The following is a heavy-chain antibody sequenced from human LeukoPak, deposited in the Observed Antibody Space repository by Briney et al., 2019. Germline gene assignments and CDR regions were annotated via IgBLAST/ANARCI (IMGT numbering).Heavy chain of an antibody. CDR3: ARVGKQWLVLRGWFDP. CDR2: IYYGGST. Sequence: SETLSLTCTVSGGSISSSSYYWGWIRQPPGKGLEWIGSIYYGGSTYYNPSLKSRVTISVDTSKNQFSLKLSSVTAADTAVYYCARVGKQWLVLRGWFDPWGQGTLVTVSS. J-gene: IGHJ5*02. D-gene: IGHD6-19*01. CDR1: GGSISSSSYY. V-gene: IGHV4-39*07.